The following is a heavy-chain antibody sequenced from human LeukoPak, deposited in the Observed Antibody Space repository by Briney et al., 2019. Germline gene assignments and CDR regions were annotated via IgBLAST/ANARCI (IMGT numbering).Heavy chain of an antibody. V-gene: IGHV4-34*01. D-gene: IGHD3-3*01. CDR3: ARGPRITIFGVVPHGWFDP. CDR1: GGSFSGYY. J-gene: IGHJ5*02. CDR2: INHSGST. Sequence: SETPSLTCAVYGGSFSGYYWSWIRQPPGKGLEWIGEINHSGSTNYNPSLKSRVTISVDTSKNQFSLKLSSVTAADTAVYYCARGPRITIFGVVPHGWFDPWGQGTLVTVSS.